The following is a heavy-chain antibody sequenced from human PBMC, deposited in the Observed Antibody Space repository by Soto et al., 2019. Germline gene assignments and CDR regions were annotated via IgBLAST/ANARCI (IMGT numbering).Heavy chain of an antibody. CDR2: INGDGSSI. D-gene: IGHD6-19*01. CDR1: GFTFSSYW. J-gene: IGHJ4*02. Sequence: LRLSCEASGFTFSSYWMHWVRQAPGKGLVWVSRINGDGSSISYADSVKGRFIISRDNAKNTLYLQMNSLGAEDTAVYYCTRAQVVAGTGGYYWGQGTLVTVSS. CDR3: TRAQVVAGTGGYY. V-gene: IGHV3-74*01.